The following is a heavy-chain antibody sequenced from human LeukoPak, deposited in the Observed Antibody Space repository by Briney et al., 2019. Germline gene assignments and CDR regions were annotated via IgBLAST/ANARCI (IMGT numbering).Heavy chain of an antibody. V-gene: IGHV3-23*01. D-gene: IGHD6-19*01. J-gene: IGHJ4*02. CDR2: ISGDGVSP. CDR3: AKEMEVAGIFSGCFDY. CDR1: GFTFNNYA. Sequence: PGGSLRLSCAASGFTFNNYALTWVRQTPGKGLECVSAISGDGVSPYYADSVRGRFTISRDNSKNTLYLQMNSLRAEDTAVYYCAKEMEVAGIFSGCFDYWGQGTLVTVPS.